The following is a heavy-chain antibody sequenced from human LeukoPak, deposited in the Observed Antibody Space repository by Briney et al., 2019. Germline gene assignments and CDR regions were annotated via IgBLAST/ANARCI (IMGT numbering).Heavy chain of an antibody. D-gene: IGHD3-10*01. CDR1: GFTFSSYS. J-gene: IGHJ5*02. CDR2: ISSASNTI. Sequence: GGSLRLSCAASGFTFSSYSMNWVRQAPGKGREGVSYISSASNTIFYADCVKGRFTISRDNAKNSLYLQMNSLRAEDTAMYYCARDGWFGDYNWFDPWGQGTLVTVSS. V-gene: IGHV3-48*01. CDR3: ARDGWFGDYNWFDP.